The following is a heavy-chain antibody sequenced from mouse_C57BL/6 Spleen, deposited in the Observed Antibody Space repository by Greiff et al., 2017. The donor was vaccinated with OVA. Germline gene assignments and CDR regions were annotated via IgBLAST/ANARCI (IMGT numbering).Heavy chain of an antibody. CDR3: ARDDYDGYYFDY. J-gene: IGHJ2*01. CDR2: IYPGSGNT. CDR1: GYTFTDYY. D-gene: IGHD2-4*01. Sequence: VQGVESGAELVRPGASVKLSCKASGYTFTDYYINWVKQRPGQGLEWIARIYPGSGNTYYNEKFKGKATLTAEKSSSTAYMQLSSLTSEDSAVYFCARDDYDGYYFDYWGQGTTLTVSS. V-gene: IGHV1-76*01.